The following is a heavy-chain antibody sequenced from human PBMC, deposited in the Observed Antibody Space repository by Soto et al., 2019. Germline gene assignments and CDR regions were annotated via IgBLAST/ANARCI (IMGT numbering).Heavy chain of an antibody. CDR1: GFTFSNAW. J-gene: IGHJ6*02. D-gene: IGHD6-19*01. CDR3: TTPVLSGTPVNYYYYGMDV. CDR2: IKSKTDGGTT. Sequence: GGSLRLSCAASGFTFSNAWMSWVRQAPGKGLEWVGRIKSKTDGGTTDYAAPVKGRFTISRDDSKNTLYLRMNSLKTEDTAVYYCTTPVLSGTPVNYYYYGMDVWGQGTTVTVSS. V-gene: IGHV3-15*01.